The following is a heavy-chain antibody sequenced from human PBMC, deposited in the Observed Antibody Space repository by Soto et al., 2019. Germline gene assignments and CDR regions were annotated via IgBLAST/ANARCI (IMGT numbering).Heavy chain of an antibody. D-gene: IGHD3-10*01. CDR3: ARLRPKPRGGTYYYYMDV. CDR2: IYYSGST. Sequence: SETLSLTCTVSGGSISSYYWSWIRQPPGKGLEWIGYIYYSGSTNYNPSLKSRVTISVDTSKNQFSLKLSSVTAADTAVYYCARLRPKPRGGTYYYYMDVWGKGTTVTVSS. V-gene: IGHV4-59*08. J-gene: IGHJ6*03. CDR1: GGSISSYY.